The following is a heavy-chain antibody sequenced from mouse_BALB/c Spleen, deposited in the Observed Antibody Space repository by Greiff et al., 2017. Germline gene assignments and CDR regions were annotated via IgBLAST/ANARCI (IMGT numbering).Heavy chain of an antibody. J-gene: IGHJ3*01. D-gene: IGHD2-14*01. CDR2: INPDSSTI. Sequence: ASGFDFSRYWMSWVRQAPGKGLEWIGEINPDSSTINYTPSLTDKFIISRDNAKNTLYLQMSKVRSEDTALYYCASDRPWFAYWGQGTLVTVSA. CDR3: ASDRPWFAY. V-gene: IGHV4-1*02. CDR1: GFDFSRYW.